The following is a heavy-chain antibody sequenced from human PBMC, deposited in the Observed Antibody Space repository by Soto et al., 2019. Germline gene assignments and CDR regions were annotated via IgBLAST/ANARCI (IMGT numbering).Heavy chain of an antibody. CDR3: ASDSSGWLGAFDI. V-gene: IGHV1-46*01. CDR2: INPSGGST. J-gene: IGHJ3*02. Sequence: DSVKVSCKASGYTFTSYYMHWVRQAPGQGLEWMGIINPSGGSTSYAQKFQGRVTMTRDTSTSTVYMELSSLRSEDTAVYYCASDSSGWLGAFDIWGQGTMVTVSS. CDR1: GYTFTSYY. D-gene: IGHD6-19*01.